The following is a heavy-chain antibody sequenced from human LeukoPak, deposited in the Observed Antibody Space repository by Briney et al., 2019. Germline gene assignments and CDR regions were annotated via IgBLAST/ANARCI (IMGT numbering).Heavy chain of an antibody. CDR2: ISYSGTT. D-gene: IGHD2-2*01. CDR1: SASISSSPYF. J-gene: IGHJ5*02. V-gene: IGHV4-39*01. Sequence: SETLSLTCTVSSASISSSPYFWGWIRQSPGKGLEWIGSISYSGTTYYNPSLKSRVTISVDTSKNQFSLKLTSVTAADTAVYYCARHRTSQGYCSSTSCPIMSWFDPWGQGTLVTVSS. CDR3: ARHRTSQGYCSSTSCPIMSWFDP.